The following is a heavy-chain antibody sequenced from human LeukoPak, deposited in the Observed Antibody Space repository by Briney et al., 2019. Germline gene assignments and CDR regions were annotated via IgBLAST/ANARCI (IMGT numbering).Heavy chain of an antibody. CDR3: ARGGDHAVDY. CDR1: GGSFSGYS. J-gene: IGHJ4*02. D-gene: IGHD3-10*01. V-gene: IGHV4-30-2*01. CDR2: IYHSGST. Sequence: PSETLSLTCAVYGGSFSGYSWSWVRQPPGKGLEWIGYIYHSGSTYYNPSLKSRVTISVDRSKNQFSLKLSSVTAADTAVYYCARGGDHAVDYWGQGTLVTVSS.